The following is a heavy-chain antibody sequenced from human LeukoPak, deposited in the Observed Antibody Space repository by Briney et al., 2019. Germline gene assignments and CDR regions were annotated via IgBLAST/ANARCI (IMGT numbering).Heavy chain of an antibody. CDR2: INPSGGST. J-gene: IGHJ3*02. CDR3: ARDETVYYYDSSGYQGGAFDI. CDR1: GYTFTIYY. D-gene: IGHD3-22*01. Sequence: ASVKVSCKAPGYTFTIYYIHWVRQAPGQGLEWMGLINPSGGSTNYAQKFQGRVTMTRDTSTSTVYMELSSLRSEDTAVYYCARDETVYYYDSSGYQGGAFDIWGQGTMVTVSS. V-gene: IGHV1-46*01.